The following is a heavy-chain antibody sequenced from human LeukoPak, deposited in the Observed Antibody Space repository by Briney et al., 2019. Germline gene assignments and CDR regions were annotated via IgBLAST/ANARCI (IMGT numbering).Heavy chain of an antibody. CDR2: ICYSGST. J-gene: IGHJ4*02. CDR1: GGSVSSGRYY. Sequence: PSETLSLTCTVSGGSVSSGRYYWSWIRQPPGKGLEWIGYICYSGSTNYNPSLKSRVTISVDTSKNQFSLKLSSVTAADTAVYYCATGNWNYGSSAFDYWGQGTLVTVSS. CDR3: ATGNWNYGSSAFDY. V-gene: IGHV4-61*01. D-gene: IGHD1-7*01.